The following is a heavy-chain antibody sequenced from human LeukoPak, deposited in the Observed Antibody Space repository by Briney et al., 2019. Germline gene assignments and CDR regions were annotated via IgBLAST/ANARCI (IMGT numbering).Heavy chain of an antibody. CDR1: GVSFSGYY. Sequence: SETLSLTYAVYGVSFSGYYWRWIRQPPGKGLEWIGEINHSGSTNYNPSLKSRVSISVVRSKNQCSLKLRSVTAADTAVYYCVRGRLDVWGKGTTVTVSS. CDR3: VRGRLDV. CDR2: INHSGST. J-gene: IGHJ6*01. V-gene: IGHV4-34*01.